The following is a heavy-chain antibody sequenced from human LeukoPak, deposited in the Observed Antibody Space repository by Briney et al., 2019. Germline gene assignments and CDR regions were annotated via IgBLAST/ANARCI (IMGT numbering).Heavy chain of an antibody. Sequence: PGGSLRLSCAASGFTFSDYYMNWIRQTPGKGLEWLSYISGSSHDINYAGSVEGPFTVSRDNTKRSLYLEMNSLRVEDTAVYYCASGAGGWELLTKSTFDYWGQGTLVTVSS. J-gene: IGHJ4*02. V-gene: IGHV3-11*06. CDR1: GFTFSDYY. D-gene: IGHD1-26*01. CDR3: ASGAGGWELLTKSTFDY. CDR2: ISGSSHDI.